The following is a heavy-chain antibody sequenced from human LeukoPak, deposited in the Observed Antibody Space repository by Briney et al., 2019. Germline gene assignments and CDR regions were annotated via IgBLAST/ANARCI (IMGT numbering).Heavy chain of an antibody. J-gene: IGHJ4*02. CDR2: IDPSDSYT. CDR3: ARLLPGIAAAGTDY. D-gene: IGHD6-13*01. CDR1: GYSFTSYW. V-gene: IGHV5-10-1*01. Sequence: GESLKISGKGSGYSFTSYWSKWVRQMPGKGLEWMGRIDPSDSYTNYSPSFQGHVTISADKSISTAYLQWSSLKASDTAMYYCARLLPGIAAAGTDYWGQGTLVTVSS.